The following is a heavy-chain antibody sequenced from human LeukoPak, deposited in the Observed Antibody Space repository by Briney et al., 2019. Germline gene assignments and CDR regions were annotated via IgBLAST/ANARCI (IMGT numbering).Heavy chain of an antibody. CDR2: INPNSGGT. CDR1: GYTFTGYY. J-gene: IGHJ5*02. D-gene: IGHD2-2*01. V-gene: IGHV1-2*02. CDR3: ARVRYRSSTSCYQRPYNWFDP. Sequence: PRASVKVSCKASGYTFTGYYMHWVRQAPGQGLEWMGWINPNSGGTNYAQKFQGRVTMTRDTSISTAYMELSRLRSDDTAVYYCARVRYRSSTSCYQRPYNWFDPWGQGTLVTVSS.